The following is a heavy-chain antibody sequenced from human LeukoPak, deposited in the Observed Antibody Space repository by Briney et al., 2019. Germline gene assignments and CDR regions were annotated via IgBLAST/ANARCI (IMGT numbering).Heavy chain of an antibody. D-gene: IGHD3-22*01. CDR3: ARDSEAYYYDSSGYYYSGYYFDY. V-gene: IGHV4-4*07. CDR2: IYTSGST. J-gene: IGHJ4*02. Sequence: SETLSLTCTVSGGSISSYYWSWIRQPAGKGLEWIWRIYTSGSTNYNPSLKSRVTMSVDTSKNQFSLKLSSVTAADTAVYYCARDSEAYYYDSSGYYYSGYYFDYWGQGTLVTVSS. CDR1: GGSISSYY.